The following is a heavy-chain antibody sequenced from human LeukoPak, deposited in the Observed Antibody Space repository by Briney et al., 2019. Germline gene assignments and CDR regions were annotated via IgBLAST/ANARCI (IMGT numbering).Heavy chain of an antibody. CDR3: AKQSYARSLGE. J-gene: IGHJ4*02. Sequence: RGSLRLSCARSGFPFSDFSMSWVRQAPGKGLEWISTTNSGGASTYYAESVKGRFTISRDNSKNTLYLQMSSLRVEDTAVYYCAKQSYARSLGEGGPGTLVSVSS. CDR1: GFPFSDFS. D-gene: IGHD2-8*01. V-gene: IGHV3-23*01. CDR2: TNSGGAST.